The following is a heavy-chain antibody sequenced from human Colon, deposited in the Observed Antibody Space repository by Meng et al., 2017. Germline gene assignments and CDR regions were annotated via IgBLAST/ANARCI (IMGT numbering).Heavy chain of an antibody. J-gene: IGHJ4*02. D-gene: IGHD1-26*01. Sequence: HVHLQECAPVLLRPSEPLALPCAASGASVSSGNHYWSWIRHPPGKGLEYIAYVDYSWSTHYNPSLKSRVTMSVDTSKKQLSLKLSSVTAADTAVYYCAGGPWEFDYWGQGTLVTVSS. V-gene: IGHV4-61*01. CDR2: VDYSWST. CDR3: AGGPWEFDY. CDR1: GASVSSGNHY.